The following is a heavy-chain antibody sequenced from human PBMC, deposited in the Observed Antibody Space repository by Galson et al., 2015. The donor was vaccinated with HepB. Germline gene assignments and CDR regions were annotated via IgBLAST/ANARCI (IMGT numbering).Heavy chain of an antibody. CDR1: GYTFTSYA. D-gene: IGHD3-3*01. J-gene: IGHJ3*02. V-gene: IGHV1-3*01. CDR3: ARDRLRFLEWLSVKDAFDI. Sequence: SVKVSCKASGYTFTSYAMHWVRQAPGQRLEWMGWINAGNGNTKYSQKFQGRVTITRDTSASTAYMELSSLRSEDTAVYYCARDRLRFLEWLSVKDAFDIWGQGTMVTVSS. CDR2: INAGNGNT.